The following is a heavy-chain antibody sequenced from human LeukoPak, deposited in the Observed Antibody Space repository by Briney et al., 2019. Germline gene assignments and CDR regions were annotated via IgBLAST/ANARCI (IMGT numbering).Heavy chain of an antibody. Sequence: PGGSLRHSCSASGFTFTTYTMNWVRQAPGKGLEWVSSISSSSSYIYYADSVRGRFTISRDTAKNSLSLQMNSLRAEDTAVYYCARDLEQDYWGQGTLVTVSS. V-gene: IGHV3-21*01. CDR3: ARDLEQDY. CDR1: GFTFTTYT. J-gene: IGHJ4*02. CDR2: ISSSSSYI. D-gene: IGHD1/OR15-1a*01.